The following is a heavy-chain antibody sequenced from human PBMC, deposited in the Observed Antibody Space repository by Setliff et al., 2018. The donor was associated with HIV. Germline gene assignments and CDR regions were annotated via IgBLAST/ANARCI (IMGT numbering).Heavy chain of an antibody. J-gene: IGHJ4*02. CDR3: ARSQPDTIFGVVTFDC. CDR1: GSSMSSSGPGYY. CDR2: VYYRGRT. V-gene: IGHV4-39*01. Sequence: SETLSLTCTVSGSSMSSSGPGYYWGWVRQTPGGGLEWIGSVYYRGRTYYNPSLKSRVTISVDTSKNQLSLRLTSMAAADTAMYYCARSQPDTIFGVVTFDCWGQGKMVTV. D-gene: IGHD3-3*01.